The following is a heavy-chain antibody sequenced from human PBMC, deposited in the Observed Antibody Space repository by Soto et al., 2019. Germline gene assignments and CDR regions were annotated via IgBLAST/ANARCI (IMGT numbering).Heavy chain of an antibody. D-gene: IGHD1-1*01. Sequence: GGSLRLSCIGSGFTFRSYAISWVRQAPGKGLEWVAGISGSGDITYYADSVRGRFIISRDNSQSTLYLQMDSLTVEDTAVYYCSYCPITYLPGYDPFDLWGQGTRVTVSS. CDR2: ISGSGDIT. J-gene: IGHJ4*02. V-gene: IGHV3-23*01. CDR3: SYCPITYLPGYDPFDL. CDR1: GFTFRSYA.